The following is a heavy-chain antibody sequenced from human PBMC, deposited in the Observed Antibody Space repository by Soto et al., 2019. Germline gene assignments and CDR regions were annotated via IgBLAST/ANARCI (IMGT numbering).Heavy chain of an antibody. CDR1: RFIFSNYG. V-gene: IGHV3-30*18. CDR2: ISYDGSNK. J-gene: IGHJ6*02. D-gene: IGHD1-26*01. CDR3: AKDVVARLGATIGMDV. Sequence: GGSLRLSCAASRFIFSNYGMHWVRQAPAKGLEWVAFISYDGSNKYYAASVMGRFTISRDNSKNTLYLQMSSLRAEDTAVYYCAKDVVARLGATIGMDVWGQGTTVTVSS.